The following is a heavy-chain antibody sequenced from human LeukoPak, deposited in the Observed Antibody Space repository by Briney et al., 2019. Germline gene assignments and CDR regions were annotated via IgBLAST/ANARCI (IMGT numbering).Heavy chain of an antibody. CDR2: IYYSGNT. J-gene: IGHJ3*02. V-gene: IGHV4-59*01. D-gene: IGHD2-2*01. Sequence: SETLSLTCDVSGGSISHNYWNWIRQPPGKALEWIGYIYYSGNTNYNPSLQSRVTMSVDTSKNQFSLKLSSVTAADMAVYYCARGRKVVVDYEPQTFDIWGQGTMVTVSS. CDR3: ARGRKVVVDYEPQTFDI. CDR1: GGSISHNY.